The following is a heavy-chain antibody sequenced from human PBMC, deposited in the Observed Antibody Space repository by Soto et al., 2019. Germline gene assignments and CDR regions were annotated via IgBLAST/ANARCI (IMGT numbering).Heavy chain of an antibody. CDR3: ARWVGASNWFDP. Sequence: ASVKVSCKASGYTVTGYHIHCVRQAPGQGLEWMGWINTNSGATNYAQNFQGWVTMTRDTSTNTAYVQLSRLTSDDTAVYYCARWVGASNWFDPWGQGTLVTVSS. CDR2: INTNSGAT. V-gene: IGHV1-2*04. J-gene: IGHJ5*02. CDR1: GYTVTGYH. D-gene: IGHD1-26*01.